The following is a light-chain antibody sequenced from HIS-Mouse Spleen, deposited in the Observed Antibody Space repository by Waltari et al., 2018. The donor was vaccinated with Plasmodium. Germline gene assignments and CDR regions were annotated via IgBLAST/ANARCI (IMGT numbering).Light chain of an antibody. V-gene: IGKV3-15*01. J-gene: IGKJ3*01. CDR3: QQYNNWSFT. Sequence: EIVMTRSPDTRSVSTGERATLSCRASQSVSRNLAWYQQKPGQARRLLIYGASTRSTGIPARFTGRWAGTECTLTISSLQSEDFAVYYCQQYNNWSFTFGPGTKVDIK. CDR2: GAS. CDR1: QSVSRN.